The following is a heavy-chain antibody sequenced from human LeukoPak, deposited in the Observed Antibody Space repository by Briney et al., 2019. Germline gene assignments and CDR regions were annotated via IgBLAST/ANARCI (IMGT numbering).Heavy chain of an antibody. CDR2: ISGSGGST. J-gene: IGHJ4*02. D-gene: IGHD5-18*01. V-gene: IGHV3-23*01. Sequence: GGCLRLSCAASGFTFSSYAMSWVRQAPGKGLEWVSAISGSGGSTYYADSVKGRFTISRDNAKNSLYLQMNSLRAEDTAVYYCARDLQLWAGTFDYWGQGTLVTVSS. CDR1: GFTFSSYA. CDR3: ARDLQLWAGTFDY.